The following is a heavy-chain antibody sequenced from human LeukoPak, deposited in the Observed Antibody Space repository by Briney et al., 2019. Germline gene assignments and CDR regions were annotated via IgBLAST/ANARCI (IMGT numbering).Heavy chain of an antibody. CDR1: GFTFGDYA. V-gene: IGHV3-9*01. D-gene: IGHD3-9*01. Sequence: GRSLRLSCAASGFTFGDYAMHWVRQAPEKGLEWVSGISWNSGSVDYADSVKGRFTISRDNAKNSLYLQMNSLRAEDTAVYYCARTYYDILTGYKYDAFDIWGQGTMVTVSS. CDR3: ARTYYDILTGYKYDAFDI. J-gene: IGHJ3*02. CDR2: ISWNSGSV.